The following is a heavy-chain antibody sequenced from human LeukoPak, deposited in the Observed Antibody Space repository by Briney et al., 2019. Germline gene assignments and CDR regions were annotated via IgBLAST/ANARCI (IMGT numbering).Heavy chain of an antibody. D-gene: IGHD1-26*01. Sequence: GGSLRLSRAASGFTFSNSWMSWVRQAPGQGLEWVGRIKSNTDGGTTDYTAPVKGRFTISRDDSKNTLYLQMNSLKTEDTAVYYCTTHPMYSGSSWGQGTLVTVSS. CDR2: IKSNTDGGTT. CDR1: GFTFSNSW. V-gene: IGHV3-15*01. J-gene: IGHJ4*02. CDR3: TTHPMYSGSS.